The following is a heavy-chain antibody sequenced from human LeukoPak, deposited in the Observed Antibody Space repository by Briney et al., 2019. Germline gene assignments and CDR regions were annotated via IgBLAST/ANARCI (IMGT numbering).Heavy chain of an antibody. Sequence: PGGSLRLSCAASGFTFSDYYVSWIRLAPGKGLEWLSCISDSGTTMYYADSVKGRFSISRDNAKNSLDLQLSTLRAEDTAVYYCARPMIRGLLSFYFELWGRGTPVTVSS. V-gene: IGHV3-11*01. CDR1: GFTFSDYY. D-gene: IGHD3-10*01. CDR3: ARPMIRGLLSFYFEL. J-gene: IGHJ2*01. CDR2: ISDSGTTM.